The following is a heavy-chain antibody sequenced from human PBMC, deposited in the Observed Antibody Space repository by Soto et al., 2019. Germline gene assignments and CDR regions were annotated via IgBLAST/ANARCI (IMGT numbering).Heavy chain of an antibody. Sequence: PSETLSLTCTVSGGSISSSSYYWGWIRQPPRKGQEWIGSIYYSGSTYYNQSLKSRVTISVDTSKNQFSLKLSSVTAADTAVYYCASLRGCSSSWYCVRYYYGMDVWGQGTTVTVSS. V-gene: IGHV4-39*01. CDR3: ASLRGCSSSWYCVRYYYGMDV. CDR2: IYYSGST. D-gene: IGHD6-13*01. J-gene: IGHJ6*02. CDR1: GGSISSSSYY.